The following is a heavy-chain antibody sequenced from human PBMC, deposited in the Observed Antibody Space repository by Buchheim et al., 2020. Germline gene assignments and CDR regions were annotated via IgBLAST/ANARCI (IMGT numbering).Heavy chain of an antibody. CDR2: ISGTGDTT. Sequence: EVQLLESGGGLVQPGGSLRLSCAASGFTFSTYAMTWVRQAPGKGLEWVSISGTGDTTYYADSVKGRFTISRDNSKNTLYLQMNSLRAEDTAVYYCAKEIYPYGPTGGYFDYWGQGTL. CDR1: GFTFSTYA. CDR3: AKEIYPYGPTGGYFDY. D-gene: IGHD2-2*02. J-gene: IGHJ4*02. V-gene: IGHV3-23*01.